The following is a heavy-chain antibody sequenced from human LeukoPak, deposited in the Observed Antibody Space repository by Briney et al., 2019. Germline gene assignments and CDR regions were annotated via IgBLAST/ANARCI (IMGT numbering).Heavy chain of an antibody. CDR2: ISSSGSTI. CDR3: AKDYGGHCTNGICSKIDY. Sequence: GGSLRLSCAASEFSVGSNYMTWVRQAPGKGLEWVSYISSSGSTIYYADSVKGRFTISRDNAKNSLYLQMNSLRAEDTAVYYCAKDYGGHCTNGICSKIDYWGQGTLVTVSS. D-gene: IGHD2-8*01. V-gene: IGHV3-11*01. CDR1: EFSVGSNY. J-gene: IGHJ4*02.